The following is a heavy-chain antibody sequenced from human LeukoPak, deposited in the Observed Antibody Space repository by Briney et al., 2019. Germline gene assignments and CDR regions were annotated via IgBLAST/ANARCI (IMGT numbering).Heavy chain of an antibody. Sequence: GGSLRLSCAASGFTFSNYAMHWVRQAPGKGLEWVAVISYDGSNKYYADSVKGRFTISRDNSKNTLYLQMNSLRAEDTAVYYCARDPNNYYDSSGYYDFDYWGQGTLVTVSS. D-gene: IGHD3-22*01. CDR3: ARDPNNYYDSSGYYDFDY. V-gene: IGHV3-30-3*01. CDR2: ISYDGSNK. CDR1: GFTFSNYA. J-gene: IGHJ4*02.